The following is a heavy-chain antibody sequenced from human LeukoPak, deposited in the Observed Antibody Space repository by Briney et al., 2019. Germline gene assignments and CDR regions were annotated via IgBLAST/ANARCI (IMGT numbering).Heavy chain of an antibody. Sequence: ASVKVSCKASGYTFTNYYMHWVRQAPGQGLEWMGVINPSGGSTNSAQKFQGRLTMTRDTSTSTVYMELSSLRSEDTAVYYCARDRGTTFDYWGQGTLVTVSS. CDR1: GYTFTNYY. CDR3: ARDRGTTFDY. D-gene: IGHD1-14*01. J-gene: IGHJ4*02. CDR2: INPSGGST. V-gene: IGHV1-46*01.